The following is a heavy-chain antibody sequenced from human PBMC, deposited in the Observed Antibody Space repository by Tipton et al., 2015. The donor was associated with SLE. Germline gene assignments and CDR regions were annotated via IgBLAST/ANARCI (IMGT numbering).Heavy chain of an antibody. D-gene: IGHD6-13*01. Sequence: QLVQSGAEVKKPGASVKVSCKASGYTFSSYGISWVRQAPGQGLEWMGWISDYDGDTNFAQRFQGRVTMTTDTSTSTAYMELRSLRSDDTAVYYCARDDSSSWYLFDYWGQGTLVTVSS. CDR1: GYTFSSYG. V-gene: IGHV1-18*04. CDR3: ARDDSSSWYLFDY. J-gene: IGHJ4*02. CDR2: ISDYDGDT.